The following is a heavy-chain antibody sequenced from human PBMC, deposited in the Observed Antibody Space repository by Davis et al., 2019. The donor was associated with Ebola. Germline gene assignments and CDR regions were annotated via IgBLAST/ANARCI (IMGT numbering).Heavy chain of an antibody. V-gene: IGHV4-59*12. J-gene: IGHJ2*01. CDR2: IYYSGST. CDR3: ARGGCGSASCYQWAFDL. D-gene: IGHD2-2*01. Sequence: SETLSLTCTVSGGSISSYYWSWIRQPPGKGLEWIGYIYYSGSTNYNPSLKSRLTISVDTSKNQFSLRLNSLTAADTAVYYCARGGCGSASCYQWAFDLWGRGTLVTVSS. CDR1: GGSISSYY.